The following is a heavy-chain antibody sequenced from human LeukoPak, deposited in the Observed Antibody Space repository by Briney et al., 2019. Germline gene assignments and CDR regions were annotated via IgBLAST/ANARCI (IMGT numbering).Heavy chain of an antibody. CDR3: ARGVALERGAFDI. V-gene: IGHV1-69*02. Sequence: ASVKVSCKASGGTFISYTISWVRQAPGQGLEWMGRIIPILGIANYAQKFQGRVTITADKSTSTAYMELSSLRSEDTAVYYCARGVALERGAFDIWGQGTMVTVSS. J-gene: IGHJ3*02. CDR2: IIPILGIA. D-gene: IGHD1-1*01. CDR1: GGTFISYT.